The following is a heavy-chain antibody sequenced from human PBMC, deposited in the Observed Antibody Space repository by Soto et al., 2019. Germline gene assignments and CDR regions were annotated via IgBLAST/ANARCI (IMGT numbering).Heavy chain of an antibody. V-gene: IGHV4-34*01. D-gene: IGHD5-12*01. J-gene: IGHJ4*02. CDR2: INHSGST. Sequence: SETLSLTCAVYGGSFSGYYWSWIRQPPGKGLEWIGEINHSGSTNYNPSLKSRVTISVDTSKNQFSLKLSSVTAADTAVYYCARGSLEMATKDFDYWGQGTMVTVYS. CDR3: ARGSLEMATKDFDY. CDR1: GGSFSGYY.